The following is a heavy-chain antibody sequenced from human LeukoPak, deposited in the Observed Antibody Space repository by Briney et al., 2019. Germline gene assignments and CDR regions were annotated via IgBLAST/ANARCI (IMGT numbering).Heavy chain of an antibody. V-gene: IGHV3-74*01. CDR2: LHPDGSVT. CDR3: ARDEYSYGFYYYGMDV. Sequence: GGSLRLSCAASGFSFSTYWMYWVRQAPGKGLVWVSRLHPDGSVTDYADSVKGRFTISRDNAKNSLYLQMNSPRAEDTAVYYCARDEYSYGFYYYGMDVWGQGTTVTVSS. D-gene: IGHD5-18*01. CDR1: GFSFSTYW. J-gene: IGHJ6*02.